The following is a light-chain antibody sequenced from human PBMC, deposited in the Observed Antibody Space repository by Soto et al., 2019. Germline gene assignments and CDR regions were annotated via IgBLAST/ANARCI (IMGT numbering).Light chain of an antibody. CDR3: QQYGSSPLT. CDR2: GAS. Sequence: EIVLTQSPGSLSLSPGERGTLSWRASQRVSSSFLAWYQQKPGQAPRLLIYGASSRATGIPDRFSGSGSGTDFTLTISRLEPEDVAVYYCQQYGSSPLTFGGGTKVEIK. CDR1: QRVSSSF. V-gene: IGKV3-20*01. J-gene: IGKJ4*01.